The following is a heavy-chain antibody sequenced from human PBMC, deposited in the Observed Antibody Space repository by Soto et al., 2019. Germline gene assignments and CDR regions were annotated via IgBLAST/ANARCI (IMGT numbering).Heavy chain of an antibody. Sequence: EVQLLESGGGLVQPGGSLRLSCAASGFTFSSYAMSWFRQAPGKGLEWVSAISGSGGSTYYADSVKGRFTISRDNSKNTLSLQMKSLTAEDTAVYYCAKDSSGSPGGYFAYWGQGTLITVSS. V-gene: IGHV3-23*01. CDR3: AKDSSGSPGGYFAY. D-gene: IGHD3-22*01. CDR1: GFTFSSYA. CDR2: ISGSGGST. J-gene: IGHJ4*02.